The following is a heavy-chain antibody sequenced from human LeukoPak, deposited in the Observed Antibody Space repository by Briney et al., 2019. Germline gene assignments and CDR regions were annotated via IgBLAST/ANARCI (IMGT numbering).Heavy chain of an antibody. D-gene: IGHD5-18*01. J-gene: IGHJ6*02. CDR3: ARDRGYSYGYGYYYYGMDV. Sequence: QPGGSLRLSCAASGFTVSSNYMSWVRQAPGKGLEWVSVIYSGGSTYYADSVKGRFTISRDNSKNALYLQMNSLRAEDTAVYYCARDRGYSYGYGYYYYGMDVWGQGTTVTVSS. CDR2: IYSGGST. CDR1: GFTVSSNY. V-gene: IGHV3-53*01.